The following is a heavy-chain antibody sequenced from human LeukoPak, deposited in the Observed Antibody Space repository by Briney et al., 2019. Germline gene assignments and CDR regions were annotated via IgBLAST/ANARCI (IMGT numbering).Heavy chain of an antibody. D-gene: IGHD3-3*01. CDR1: GGSFSGYY. Sequence: AVPLSLPCAVYGGSFSGYYWSWIRHPPGKGLEWIGEINHSGSTNYNTSLKSRVTISVDTSKNHFSLNLSSVTTAHTPVYYSARGRSGYYRFLYYYYYMDVWGKGNTVTVSS. J-gene: IGHJ6*03. CDR3: ARGRSGYYRFLYYYYYMDV. V-gene: IGHV4-34*01. CDR2: INHSGST.